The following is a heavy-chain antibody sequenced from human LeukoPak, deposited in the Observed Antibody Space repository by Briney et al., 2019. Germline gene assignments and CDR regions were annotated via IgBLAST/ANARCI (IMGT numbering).Heavy chain of an antibody. D-gene: IGHD6-13*01. V-gene: IGHV3-23*01. CDR2: ISGSGDST. CDR3: AKDSWYQKPYSFDI. CDR1: GFTFSSYA. J-gene: IGHJ3*02. Sequence: GGSLRLSCAASGFTFSSYALSWVRQAPGKGLEWVSTISGSGDSTYYADSVKGRFTISRDNSKNTLYLQMDSLRAEDTAVYYCAKDSWYQKPYSFDIWGQGTMVTVSS.